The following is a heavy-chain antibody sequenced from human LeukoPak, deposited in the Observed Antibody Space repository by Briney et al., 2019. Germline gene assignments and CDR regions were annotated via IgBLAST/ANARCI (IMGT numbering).Heavy chain of an antibody. J-gene: IGHJ6*03. D-gene: IGHD2-2*01. V-gene: IGHV3-21*01. CDR3: AKQLPSNQLLYYYYYYMDV. CDR2: ISSSSSYI. Sequence: GRSLRLSCAASGFTFSSYSMNWVRQAPGRGLEWVSSISSSSSYIYYADSVKGRFTISRDNAKNSLYLQMNSLRAEDTAVYYCAKQLPSNQLLYYYYYYMDVWGKGTTVTVSS. CDR1: GFTFSSYS.